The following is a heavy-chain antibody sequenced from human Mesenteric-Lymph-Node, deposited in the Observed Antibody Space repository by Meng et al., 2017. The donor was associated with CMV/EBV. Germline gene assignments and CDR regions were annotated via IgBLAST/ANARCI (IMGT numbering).Heavy chain of an antibody. CDR1: GYTFTGYY. V-gene: IGHV1-2*02. J-gene: IGHJ4*02. CDR2: INPNSGGT. CDR3: ARDYTIFGVVITLFDY. Sequence: ASVKVSCKASGYTFTGYYMHWVRQAPGQGLEWMGWINPNSGGTNYAQKFQGRVTMTRDTSISTAYMELSRLRSDDTAVYYCARDYTIFGVVITLFDYWGQGTPVTVSS. D-gene: IGHD3-3*01.